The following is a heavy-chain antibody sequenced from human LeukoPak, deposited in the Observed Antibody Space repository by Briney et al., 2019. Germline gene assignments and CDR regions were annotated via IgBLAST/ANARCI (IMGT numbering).Heavy chain of an antibody. CDR1: GGSISSYY. CDR3: ARDRKGAVYGMDV. V-gene: IGHV4-59*01. J-gene: IGHJ6*02. Sequence: SETLSLTCTVPGGSISSYYWSWIRQPPGKGLEWIGYIYYSGNTNYNPSLKSRVTISVDTSKNQFSLKLSSVTAADTAVYYCARDRKGAVYGMDVWGQGTTVTVSS. CDR2: IYYSGNT.